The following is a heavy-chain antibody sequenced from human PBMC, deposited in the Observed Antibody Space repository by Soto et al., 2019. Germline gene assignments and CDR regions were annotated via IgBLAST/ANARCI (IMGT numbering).Heavy chain of an antibody. D-gene: IGHD2-8*02. V-gene: IGHV1-2*04. CDR3: ARDVGWGNSVGFDI. CDR1: GYTFTGYY. Sequence: QVQLVQSGAEVKKPGASVKVSCKASGYTFTGYYMHWVRQAPGQGLEWMGWINSNTGGTNYAQKCQGWVTMTRDTSISTAYMELNRLRSDDTAVYYCARDVGWGNSVGFDIWGQGTMVTVSS. J-gene: IGHJ3*02. CDR2: INSNTGGT.